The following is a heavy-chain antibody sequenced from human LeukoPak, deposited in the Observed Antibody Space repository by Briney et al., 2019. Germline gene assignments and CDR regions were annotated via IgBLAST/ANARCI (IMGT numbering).Heavy chain of an antibody. Sequence: GGSLRLSCAASGFTFSDSALHWVRQASGKGLGWVGRIRSTANSYATAYDVSVKGRFTISRDDSKDTASLQMNNLKTEDTAVYYCTVGGYRYGLDAFDIWGQGTMVTVSS. CDR3: TVGGYRYGLDAFDI. D-gene: IGHD5-18*01. CDR2: IRSTANSYAT. J-gene: IGHJ3*02. CDR1: GFTFSDSA. V-gene: IGHV3-73*01.